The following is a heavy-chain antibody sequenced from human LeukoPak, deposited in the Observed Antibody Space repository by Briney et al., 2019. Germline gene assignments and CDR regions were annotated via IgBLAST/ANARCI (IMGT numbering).Heavy chain of an antibody. Sequence: GGSLRLSCAASGFTFTSFSFNWVRQAPGKGLEWVSSINTVATYIYYADSVRGRFTISRDNSKNTLYLQMNSLRAEDTAVYYCAKGSIVVVPAAMQKSSHYFDYWGQGTLVTVSS. CDR3: AKGSIVVVPAAMQKSSHYFDY. D-gene: IGHD2-2*01. J-gene: IGHJ4*02. CDR1: GFTFTSFS. V-gene: IGHV3-21*04. CDR2: INTVATYI.